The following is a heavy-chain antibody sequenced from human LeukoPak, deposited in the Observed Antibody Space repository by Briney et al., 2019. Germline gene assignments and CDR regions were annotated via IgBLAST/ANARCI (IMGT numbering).Heavy chain of an antibody. V-gene: IGHV4-34*01. Sequence: SETLSLTCAVYGGSFSGCYWSWIRQPPGKGLEWIGEINHSGSTNYNPSLKSRVTISVDTSKNQFSLKLSSVTAADTAVYYCARDRPRYDLWSGYEIHNWFDPWGQGTLVTVSS. CDR1: GGSFSGCY. D-gene: IGHD3-3*01. CDR2: INHSGST. CDR3: ARDRPRYDLWSGYEIHNWFDP. J-gene: IGHJ5*02.